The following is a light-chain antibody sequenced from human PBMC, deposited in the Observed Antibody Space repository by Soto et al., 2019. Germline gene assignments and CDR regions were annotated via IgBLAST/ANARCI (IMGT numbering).Light chain of an antibody. V-gene: IGLV2-14*01. CDR1: SSDVGGYNY. CDR2: DVN. Sequence: QSVLTQPTSVSGSPGQSITISCTGTSSDVGGYNYVSWYQQHPGKAPKLMLYDVNNRPSGVSNRFSGSKSGNRASLTISGLQAEDEANYYCSSFTTISTLFGGGTKLTVL. J-gene: IGLJ2*01. CDR3: SSFTTISTL.